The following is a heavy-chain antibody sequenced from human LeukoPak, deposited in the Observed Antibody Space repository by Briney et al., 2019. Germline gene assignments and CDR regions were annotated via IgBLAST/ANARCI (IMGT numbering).Heavy chain of an antibody. D-gene: IGHD3-22*01. CDR1: GYTFTGYY. Sequence: ASVKVSCKASGYTFTGYYMHRVRQAPGQGLEWMGRINPNSGGTNYAQKFQGRVTMTRDTSISTAYMELSRLRSDDTAVYYCAREGYYGSSGHSGFDYWGRGTLVTVSS. V-gene: IGHV1-2*06. J-gene: IGHJ4*02. CDR2: INPNSGGT. CDR3: AREGYYGSSGHSGFDY.